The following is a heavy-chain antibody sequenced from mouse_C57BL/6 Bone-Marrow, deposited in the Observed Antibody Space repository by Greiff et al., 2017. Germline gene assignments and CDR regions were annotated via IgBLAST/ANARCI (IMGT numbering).Heavy chain of an antibody. V-gene: IGHV1-64*01. CDR1: GYTFTSYW. Sequence: VKLMESGAELVKPGASVKLSCKASGYTFTSYWMHWVKQRPGRGLEWIGMIHPNSGSTNYNEKFKSKATLTVDKSSSTAYMQLSSLTSEDSAVYYCASPSTVVAVYWYFDVWGTGTTVTVSS. CDR2: IHPNSGST. D-gene: IGHD1-1*01. J-gene: IGHJ1*03. CDR3: ASPSTVVAVYWYFDV.